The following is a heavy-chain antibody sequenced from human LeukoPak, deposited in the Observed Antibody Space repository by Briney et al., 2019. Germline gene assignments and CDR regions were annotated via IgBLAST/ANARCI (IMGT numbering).Heavy chain of an antibody. D-gene: IGHD6-6*01. CDR1: GFTFSDYY. Sequence: GGPLRLSCAASGFTFSDYYMSWIRQAPGKGLEWVSYISSSGSTIYYADSVKGRFTISRDNAKNSLYLQMNSLRAEDTAVYYCARLAARPYYYYYMDVWGKGTTVTVSS. CDR2: ISSSGSTI. V-gene: IGHV3-11*01. CDR3: ARLAARPYYYYYMDV. J-gene: IGHJ6*03.